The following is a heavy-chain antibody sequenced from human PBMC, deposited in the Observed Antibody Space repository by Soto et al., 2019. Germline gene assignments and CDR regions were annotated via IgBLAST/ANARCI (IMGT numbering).Heavy chain of an antibody. CDR3: ASSYCTNGVCYYYYGMDV. J-gene: IGHJ6*02. V-gene: IGHV1-69*01. Sequence: QVQLVQSGAEVKKPGSSVKVSCKASGGTFSSYAISWVRQAPGQGLEWMGGIIPIFGTANYAQKFQGRVTTTADASTTTAYMERSRLRSEDTAVYYCASSYCTNGVCYYYYGMDVWGQGTTVTVSS. D-gene: IGHD2-8*01. CDR2: IIPIFGTA. CDR1: GGTFSSYA.